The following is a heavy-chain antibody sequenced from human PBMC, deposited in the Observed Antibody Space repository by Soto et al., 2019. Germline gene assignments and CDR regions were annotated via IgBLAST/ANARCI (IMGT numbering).Heavy chain of an antibody. CDR3: ARDRGIVVVPAANYGMDV. D-gene: IGHD2-2*01. CDR2: ISYDGSNK. J-gene: IGHJ6*02. Sequence: QVQLVESGAGVVQPGRSLRLSCAASGFTFSSYAMHWVRQAPGKGLEWVAVISYDGSNKYYADSVKGRFTISRDNSKNTLYLQMNSLRAEDTAVYYCARDRGIVVVPAANYGMDVWGQGTTVTVSS. V-gene: IGHV3-30-3*01. CDR1: GFTFSSYA.